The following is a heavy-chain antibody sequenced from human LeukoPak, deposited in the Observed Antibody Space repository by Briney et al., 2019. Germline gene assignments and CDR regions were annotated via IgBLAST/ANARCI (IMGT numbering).Heavy chain of an antibody. CDR2: IGTSGGST. V-gene: IGHV3-23*01. CDR3: AKQFLTGTTRGYFDY. Sequence: GGSLRLSCAASGFTFSSDAMSWVRQAPGKGLEWVSAIGTSGGSTYYADSGKGRFTISRDNSKNTLYLQMNSLRAEDTAVYYCAKQFLTGTTRGYFDYWGQGTLVTVSS. D-gene: IGHD1-1*01. J-gene: IGHJ4*02. CDR1: GFTFSSDA.